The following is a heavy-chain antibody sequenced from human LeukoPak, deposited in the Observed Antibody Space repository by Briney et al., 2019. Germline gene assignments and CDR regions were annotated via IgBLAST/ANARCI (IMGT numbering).Heavy chain of an antibody. Sequence: SETLSLTCTVSGGSINCYYWSWIRQPPGKGLAWIGRIYSSGSTNYNPSLKSRVSMSVDTSKNQFSLKLTSVTAADTAVYYCARGGKATVVTMWGQGILVTVSS. J-gene: IGHJ4*02. CDR2: IYSSGST. D-gene: IGHD4-23*01. V-gene: IGHV4-4*07. CDR1: GGSINCYY. CDR3: ARGGKATVVTM.